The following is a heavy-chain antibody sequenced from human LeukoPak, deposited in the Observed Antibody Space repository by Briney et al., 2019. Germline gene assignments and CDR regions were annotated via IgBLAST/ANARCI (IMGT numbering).Heavy chain of an antibody. CDR3: SRVVGASRDDAFDI. V-gene: IGHV4-39*07. D-gene: IGHD1-26*01. CDR1: GGSISSSSYY. CDR2: IYYSGST. J-gene: IGHJ3*02. Sequence: SETLSLICTVSGGSISSSSYYWGWMRQPPGKGLEWIGSIYYSGSTYYNPSLKSRVTMSVDTSKNQFSLKLSSVTAADTAVYYCSRVVGASRDDAFDIWGQGTMVTVSS.